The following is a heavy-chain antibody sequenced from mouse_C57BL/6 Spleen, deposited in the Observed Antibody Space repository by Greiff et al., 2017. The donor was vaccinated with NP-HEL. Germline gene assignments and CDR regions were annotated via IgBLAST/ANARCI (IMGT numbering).Heavy chain of an antibody. J-gene: IGHJ4*01. Sequence: EVQRVESGGGLVKPGGSLKLSCAASGFTFSSYAMSWVRQTPEKRLEWVATISDGGSYTYYPDNVKGRFTISRDNAKNNLYLQMSHLKSEDTAMYYCARDAYSYYARDYWGQGTSVTVSS. CDR1: GFTFSSYA. D-gene: IGHD2-10*01. CDR2: ISDGGSYT. CDR3: ARDAYSYYARDY. V-gene: IGHV5-4*01.